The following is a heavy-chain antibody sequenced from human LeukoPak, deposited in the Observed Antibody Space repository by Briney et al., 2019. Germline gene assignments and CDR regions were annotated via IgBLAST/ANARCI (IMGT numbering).Heavy chain of an antibody. CDR2: ISHSGTT. CDR3: TREEGGTTVDY. J-gene: IGHJ4*02. V-gene: IGHV4-38-2*02. D-gene: IGHD1-1*01. Sequence: PSETLSLTCTVSGYSISSGYFWGWIRQPPGQGLEWIGSISHSGTTYYNPSLKSRITISQDTSKNQFSLKVDSVTAADTAAYYCTREEGGTTVDYWGQGTLVTVSS. CDR1: GYSISSGYF.